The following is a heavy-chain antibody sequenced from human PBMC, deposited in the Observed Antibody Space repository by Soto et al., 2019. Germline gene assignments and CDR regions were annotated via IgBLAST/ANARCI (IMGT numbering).Heavy chain of an antibody. D-gene: IGHD3-22*01. CDR2: INAGNGNT. V-gene: IGHV1-3*01. Sequence: QVPLVQSGAEVKKPGASVKVSCKASGYTFTSYAMHWVRQAPGQRLEWMGWINAGNGNTKYSQKFQGRVTITRDTSASTAYMELSSLRSEDTAVYYCAGYDSSGYYSPFDYWGQGTLVTVSS. CDR1: GYTFTSYA. J-gene: IGHJ4*02. CDR3: AGYDSSGYYSPFDY.